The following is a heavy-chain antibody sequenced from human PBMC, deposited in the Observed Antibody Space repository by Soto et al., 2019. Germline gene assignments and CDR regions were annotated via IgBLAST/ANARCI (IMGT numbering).Heavy chain of an antibody. V-gene: IGHV4-59*01. Sequence: SETLSLTCTVSGGSISSYYWSWIRQPPGKGLEWIGYIYYSGSTNYNPSLKSRVTISVDTSKNQFSLKLSSVTAADTAVYYCARVYYDSSGYYYEPYYFDYWGQGTPVTVSS. CDR2: IYYSGST. J-gene: IGHJ4*02. CDR1: GGSISSYY. CDR3: ARVYYDSSGYYYEPYYFDY. D-gene: IGHD3-22*01.